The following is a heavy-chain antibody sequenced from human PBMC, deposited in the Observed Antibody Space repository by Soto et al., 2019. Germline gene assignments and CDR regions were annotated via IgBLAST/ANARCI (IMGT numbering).Heavy chain of an antibody. J-gene: IGHJ4*02. Sequence: GGSLRLSCAAYGFTFSRYGMHWVRQTPGKGLEWVAVIWYDGSNQYHGDSVKGRFTISRDNSKNTLYLQMNSLRAEDTAVYFCAREKTPGYFDFWGQGTLVTVSS. CDR3: AREKTPGYFDF. D-gene: IGHD3-10*01. V-gene: IGHV3-33*01. CDR2: IWYDGSNQ. CDR1: GFTFSRYG.